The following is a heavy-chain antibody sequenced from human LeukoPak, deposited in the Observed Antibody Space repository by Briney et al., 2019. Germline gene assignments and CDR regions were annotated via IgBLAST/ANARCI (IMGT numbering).Heavy chain of an antibody. CDR3: ARGVPHYYDSSGYPWYFDL. CDR1: GFTFSSYW. Sequence: KTGGSLRLSCAASGFTFSSYWMSWVRQAPGKGLEWIGYIYYSGSTYYNPSLKSRVTISVDTSKNQFSLKLSSVTAAGTAVYYCARGVPHYYDSSGYPWYFDLWGRGTLVTVSS. CDR2: IYYSGST. D-gene: IGHD3-22*01. V-gene: IGHV4-59*06. J-gene: IGHJ2*01.